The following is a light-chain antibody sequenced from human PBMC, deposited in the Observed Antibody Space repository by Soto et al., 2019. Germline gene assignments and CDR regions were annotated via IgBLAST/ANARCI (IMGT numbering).Light chain of an antibody. CDR3: MQGTHWPIT. Sequence: VVMSQXRXSLXVXXXQPSSXXXMSXQMLVHSDGIAYLSWFQQRPGRSPRRLIYKVSNRDSGVLARFSGSGSGTDFALKISRVEAEDVGVYYCMQGTHWPITFGQGTRLEIK. J-gene: IGKJ5*01. V-gene: IGKV2-30*02. CDR1: QMLVHSDGIAY. CDR2: KVS.